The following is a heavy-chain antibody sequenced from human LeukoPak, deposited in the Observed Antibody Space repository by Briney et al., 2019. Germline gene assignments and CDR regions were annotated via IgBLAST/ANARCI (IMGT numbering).Heavy chain of an antibody. CDR1: GGSISSGGYY. V-gene: IGHV4-30-2*01. CDR2: ISHSGTP. CDR3: ATASGSYYGLDY. Sequence: SETLSLTCTVSGGSISSGGYYWSWIRQPPGKALEWIGYISHSGTPYYTPSLKSRVTISVDRSKNQFSLKLNSVTAADTAVYYCATASGSYYGLDYWGQGTLVTVSS. J-gene: IGHJ4*02. D-gene: IGHD3-10*01.